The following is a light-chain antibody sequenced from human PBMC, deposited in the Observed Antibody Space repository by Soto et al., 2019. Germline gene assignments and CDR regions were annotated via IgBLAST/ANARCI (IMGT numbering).Light chain of an antibody. CDR2: DVS. CDR3: SSYTSSSTLV. V-gene: IGLV2-14*01. J-gene: IGLJ2*01. CDR1: SRDVGGYNY. Sequence: QSVLTQPASVSGSPGQSITISCTGTSRDVGGYNYVSWYQQHPGKAPKLMIYDVSNRPSGVSNRFSGSKSGNTASLTISGLQAEDKADYYCSSYTSSSTLVFGGGTKLTVL.